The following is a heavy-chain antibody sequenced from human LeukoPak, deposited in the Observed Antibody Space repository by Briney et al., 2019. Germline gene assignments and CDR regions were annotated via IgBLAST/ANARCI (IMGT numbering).Heavy chain of an antibody. V-gene: IGHV3-23*01. CDR1: GFTFSSYA. D-gene: IGHD3-10*01. CDR2: FSGSGGST. CDR3: AKVAKYYYGSETYYFFEH. Sequence: GGSLRLSCAASGFTFSSYAMSWVRQAPGKGLECISGFSGSGGSTYYADSVKGRFTISRDNSKNTLYLQMNSLRVEDTAVYYCAKVAKYYYGSETYYFFEHWGQGTPVTASS. J-gene: IGHJ4*02.